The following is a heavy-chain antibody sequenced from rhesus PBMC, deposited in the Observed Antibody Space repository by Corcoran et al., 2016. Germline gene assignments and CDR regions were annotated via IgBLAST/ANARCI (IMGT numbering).Heavy chain of an antibody. V-gene: IGHV4S9*01. CDR1: GGSISDTYY. Sequence: QVQLQESGPGLVKPSETLSLTCAVAGGSISDTYYWNWIRHPPGKGLEWIGNIYGKSASTYHSPILKRRVTSSKDTSENQFFRKLSSVTASDTAVYFGARANWNLVGLDSWGQGVVVPASS. CDR2: IYGKSAST. CDR3: ARANWNLVGLDS. D-gene: IGHD1-26*01. J-gene: IGHJ6*01.